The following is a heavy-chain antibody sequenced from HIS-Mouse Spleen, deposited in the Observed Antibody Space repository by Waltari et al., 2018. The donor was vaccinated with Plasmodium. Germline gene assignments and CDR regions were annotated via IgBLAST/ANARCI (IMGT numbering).Heavy chain of an antibody. Sequence: EVQLVESGGGLIQPGGSLRLSCAASGFTVSSNYMSWVRQAPGKGLEWVSVIYSGGSTYYADSVKGRFTISRDNSKNTLYLQMNSLRAEDTAVYYCARGMKSSSSAVDIWGQGTMVTVSS. CDR2: IYSGGST. CDR1: GFTVSSNY. V-gene: IGHV3-53*01. D-gene: IGHD6-6*01. CDR3: ARGMKSSSSAVDI. J-gene: IGHJ3*02.